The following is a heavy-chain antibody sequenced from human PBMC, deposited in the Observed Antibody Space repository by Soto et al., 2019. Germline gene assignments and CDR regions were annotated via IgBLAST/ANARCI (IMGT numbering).Heavy chain of an antibody. CDR1: GFTFGSYG. CDR3: AKEAAVWNYRDHFDX. J-gene: IGHJ4*02. D-gene: IGHD1-7*01. V-gene: IGHV3-30*18. Sequence: GGSLRLSCAASGFTFGSYGMHWVRQAPGKGLEWVEFISYDGSNKYYAYSVKGRFTISRDNSKNTLYLQMNSLRAQGTAVYYCAKEAAVWNYRDHFDXWGQGALVTVSX. CDR2: ISYDGSNK.